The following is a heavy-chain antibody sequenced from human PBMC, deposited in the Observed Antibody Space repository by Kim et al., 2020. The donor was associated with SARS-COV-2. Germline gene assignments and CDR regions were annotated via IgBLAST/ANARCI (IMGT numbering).Heavy chain of an antibody. V-gene: IGHV3-9*01. CDR1: GFSFGDYA. Sequence: GGYLRLSCAASGFSFGDYAMHWVRQAPGKGLEWVSSISWNTNSIAYAASVKGRFTISRDNAKKSLDLQMNSLRPEDTAFYYCAKQQQQLAFDYWGQGTLVTVSS. D-gene: IGHD6-13*01. CDR3: AKQQQQLAFDY. J-gene: IGHJ4*02. CDR2: ISWNTNSI.